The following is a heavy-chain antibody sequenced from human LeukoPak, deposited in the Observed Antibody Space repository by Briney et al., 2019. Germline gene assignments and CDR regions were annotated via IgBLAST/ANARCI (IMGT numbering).Heavy chain of an antibody. CDR1: GYTFTGYY. CDR3: ARGGEVVPIVEDAFDF. CDR2: INPNSGNT. D-gene: IGHD2-2*01. J-gene: IGHJ3*01. Sequence: ASVKVSYKTSGYTFTGYYIHWMRQVAGQGLEWMGCINPNSGNTHYRQEIQGRVTMTRDTSITTAYMDLSGLTSGDTAVYFCARGGEVVPIVEDAFDFWGQGTLVIVSS. V-gene: IGHV1-2*02.